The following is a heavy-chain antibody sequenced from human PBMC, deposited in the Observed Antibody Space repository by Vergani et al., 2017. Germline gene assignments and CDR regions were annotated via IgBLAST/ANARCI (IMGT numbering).Heavy chain of an antibody. D-gene: IGHD2-2*01. J-gene: IGHJ4*02. CDR1: GFTFSNSA. Sequence: EVHLLESGGGQVEAGGSLRLSCVAPGFTFSNSAMSWVRQTSGKGLEWVSAISCHGDRTYYEDSVKGRFTIARDNSKNTVYLQMNSLEAEDRATYYCAREKSSNTSHLVGNWRQGTLITV. V-gene: IGHV3-23*01. CDR3: AREKSSNTSHLVGN. CDR2: ISCHGDRT.